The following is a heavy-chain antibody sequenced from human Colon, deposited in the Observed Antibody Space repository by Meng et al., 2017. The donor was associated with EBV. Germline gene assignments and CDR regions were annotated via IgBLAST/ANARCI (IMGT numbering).Heavy chain of an antibody. J-gene: IGHJ4*02. CDR1: GVSITRTSSY. CDR3: VISSHN. CDR2: IYYRGST. Sequence: QAGGPGLVKSSGTLSLTSTIPGVSITRTSSYGGWVRQPPGKGLEWIGSIYYRGSTNYNPSLKSRISMSVDMSKNQFSLKVNSVTAADTAIYYCVISSHNWGQGTLVTVSS. V-gene: IGHV4-39*07. D-gene: IGHD3-3*02.